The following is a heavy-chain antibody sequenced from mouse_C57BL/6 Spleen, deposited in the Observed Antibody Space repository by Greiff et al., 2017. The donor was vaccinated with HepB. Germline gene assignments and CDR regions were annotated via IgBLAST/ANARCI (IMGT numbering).Heavy chain of an antibody. D-gene: IGHD2-2*01. CDR2: INPSNGGT. CDR3: ARGGGYGEYFDY. CDR1: GYTFTSYW. J-gene: IGHJ2*01. V-gene: IGHV1-53*01. Sequence: QVQLKQPGTELVKPGASVKLSCKASGYTFTSYWMHWVKQRPGQGLEWIGNINPSNGGTNYNEKFKSKATLTVDKSSSTAYMQLSSLTSEDSAVYYCARGGGYGEYFDYWGQGTTLTVSS.